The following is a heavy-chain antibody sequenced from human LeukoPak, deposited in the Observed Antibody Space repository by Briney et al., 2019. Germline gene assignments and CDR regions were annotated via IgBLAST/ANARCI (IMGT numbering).Heavy chain of an antibody. CDR2: IYTSGST. V-gene: IGHV4-61*02. D-gene: IGHD5-18*01. CDR1: GGSISSGSYY. Sequence: SETLSLTXTVSGGSISSGSYYWSWIRQPAGKGLEWIGRIYTSGSTNYNPSLKSRVTISVDTSKNQFSLKLSSVTAADTAVYYCASHTAMANFDYWGQGTLVTVSS. CDR3: ASHTAMANFDY. J-gene: IGHJ4*02.